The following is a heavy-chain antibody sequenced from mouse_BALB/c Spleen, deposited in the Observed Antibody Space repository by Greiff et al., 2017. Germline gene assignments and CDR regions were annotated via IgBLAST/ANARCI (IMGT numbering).Heavy chain of an antibody. CDR3: ARPGYRYDFDY. Sequence: QVQLKQSGAELAKPGASVKMSCKASGYTFTSYWMHWVKQRPGQGLEWIGYINPSTGYTEYNQKFKDKATLTADKSSSTAYMQLSSLTSEDSAVYYCARPGYRYDFDYWGQGTTLTVSS. D-gene: IGHD2-14*01. CDR1: GYTFTSYW. J-gene: IGHJ2*01. V-gene: IGHV1-7*01. CDR2: INPSTGYT.